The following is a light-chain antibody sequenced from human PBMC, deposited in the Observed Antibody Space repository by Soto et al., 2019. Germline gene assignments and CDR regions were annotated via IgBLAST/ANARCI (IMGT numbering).Light chain of an antibody. CDR1: GSSIGTNT. CDR2: GDN. V-gene: IGLV1-44*01. J-gene: IGLJ2*01. CDR3: AAWDGSLNNVL. Sequence: QSVLTQPPSASGTPGQRVTISCSGSGSSIGTNTVNWYRQLPGTAPKLLIYGDNQRPSGVPDRFSGSKSGTSASLAISGLQSEDEADYYCAAWDGSLNNVLFGGGTKVIVL.